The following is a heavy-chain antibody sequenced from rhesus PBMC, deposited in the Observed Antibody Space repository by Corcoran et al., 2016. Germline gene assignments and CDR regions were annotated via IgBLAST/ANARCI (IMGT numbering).Heavy chain of an antibody. D-gene: IGHD4-29*01. CDR1: GGSISSNW. CDR3: ARALYGSNSEFDY. V-gene: IGHV4-173*01. Sequence: QLQLQESGPGLVKPSETLSLPCAVSGGSISSNWWSWIRQPPGKGLEWIGRISGSGGSTRYNPSLKSRVTISTDTSKNQLSLKLISVTAADTAVYYCARALYGSNSEFDYWGQGVLVTVSS. CDR2: ISGSGGST. J-gene: IGHJ4*01.